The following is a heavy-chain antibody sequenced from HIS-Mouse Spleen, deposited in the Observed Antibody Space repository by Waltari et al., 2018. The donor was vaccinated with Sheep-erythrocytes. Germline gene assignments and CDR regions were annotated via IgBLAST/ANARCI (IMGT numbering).Heavy chain of an antibody. CDR3: ARDEGTYYDFWSGYPPSYYFDY. J-gene: IGHJ4*02. V-gene: IGHV4-39*07. D-gene: IGHD3-3*01. Sequence: QLQLQESGPGLVKPSETLSLTCTVSGGSISSSSYYWGWIRQPPGKGLEWIGSIYYSGGTYDNPSLKGRVTIAVDTSKNQFSLKLSSVTAADTAVYYCARDEGTYYDFWSGYPPSYYFDYWGQGTLVTVSS. CDR1: GGSISSSSYY. CDR2: IYYSGGT.